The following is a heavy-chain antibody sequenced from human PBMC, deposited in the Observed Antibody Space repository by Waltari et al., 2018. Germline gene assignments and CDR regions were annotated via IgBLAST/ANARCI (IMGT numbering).Heavy chain of an antibody. D-gene: IGHD1-26*01. CDR3: SRDGTMGLATYWFFDL. CDR2: IYGEGASV. Sequence: QVHLEESGPGLVKHSETLSLICAVSGASIRAAYHWNWIRQSPGKGLELIGNIYGEGASVNYNPSLKSRVTISRDTTKNQFFLQVNSLTDADTAVYYCSRDGTMGLATYWFFDLWGPGT. J-gene: IGHJ2*01. V-gene: IGHV4-59*12. CDR1: GASIRAAYH.